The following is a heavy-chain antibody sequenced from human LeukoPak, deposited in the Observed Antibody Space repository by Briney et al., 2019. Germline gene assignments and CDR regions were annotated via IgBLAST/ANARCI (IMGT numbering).Heavy chain of an antibody. V-gene: IGHV3-48*03. Sequence: PGGSLRLSCAGSGFTFSSSEMSWVRQAPGKGLEWVSYISSSAGTIYYADSVKGRFTISRDNAKNSLYLQMNRLRAEDTAVYYCATLNSGSCFVYWGQGALVTVSS. CDR1: GFTFSSSE. D-gene: IGHD3-10*01. CDR3: ATLNSGSCFVY. CDR2: ISSSAGTI. J-gene: IGHJ4*02.